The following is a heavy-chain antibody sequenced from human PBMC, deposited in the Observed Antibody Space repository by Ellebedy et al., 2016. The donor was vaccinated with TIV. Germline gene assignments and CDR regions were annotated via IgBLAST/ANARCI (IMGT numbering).Heavy chain of an antibody. CDR1: GFTFSSYW. V-gene: IGHV3-7*03. CDR2: IKQDGTEK. D-gene: IGHD4-23*01. Sequence: PGGSLRLSCAASGFTFSSYWMSWVRQAPGKGLEWVANIKQDGTEKYYVDSVKGRFTISRDRSKNTLYLQLNSLRAEDPAIYYCAKTVGGTNIILDYWGLGTQVIVSS. CDR3: AKTVGGTNIILDY. J-gene: IGHJ4*02.